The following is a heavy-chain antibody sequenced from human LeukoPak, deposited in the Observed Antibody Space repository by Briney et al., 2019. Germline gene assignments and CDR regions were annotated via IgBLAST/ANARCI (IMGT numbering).Heavy chain of an antibody. CDR2: ISYDGSNK. CDR3: ARSYYDTSGRAPFDY. CDR1: GFTFSSYG. J-gene: IGHJ4*02. D-gene: IGHD3-22*01. Sequence: GGSLRLSCAASGFTFSSYGMHWVRQAPGKGLEWVAVISYDGSNKYYADSVKGRFTISRDNSKNSLYLQMTSLRVEDTAVYYCARSYYDTSGRAPFDYWGQGALVTVSS. V-gene: IGHV3-30*03.